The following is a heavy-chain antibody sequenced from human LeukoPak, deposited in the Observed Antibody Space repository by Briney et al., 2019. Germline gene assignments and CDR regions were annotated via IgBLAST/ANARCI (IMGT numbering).Heavy chain of an antibody. J-gene: IGHJ4*02. CDR3: ARHSGPPGYYFDY. CDR2: INHSGST. CDR1: GGSFSGYY. Sequence: SETLSLTCAVYGGSFSGYYWSWIRQPPGKGLEGIGEINHSGSTNYNPSLKSRVTISVDTSKNQFSLKLSSVTAADTAVYYCARHSGPPGYYFDYWGQGTLVTVSS. V-gene: IGHV4-34*01. D-gene: IGHD2-15*01.